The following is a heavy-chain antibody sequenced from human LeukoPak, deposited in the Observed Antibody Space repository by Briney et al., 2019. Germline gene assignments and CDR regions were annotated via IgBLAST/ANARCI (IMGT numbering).Heavy chain of an antibody. CDR3: ARVRFGVFF. CDR1: GGSISSGDYY. CDR2: IYSSGSN. Sequence: PSETLSLTCTVSGGSISSGDYYWSWIRQPPGKGLEWIGYIYSSGSNYYNPSLKGRATISVDTSKNQFSLKLESVTAADTAVYYCARVRFGVFFWGQGTLVTVSS. D-gene: IGHD5/OR15-5a*01. V-gene: IGHV4-30-4*01. J-gene: IGHJ4*02.